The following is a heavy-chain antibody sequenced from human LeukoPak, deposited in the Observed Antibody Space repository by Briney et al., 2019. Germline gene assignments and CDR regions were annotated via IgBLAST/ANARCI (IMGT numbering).Heavy chain of an antibody. V-gene: IGHV4-4*02. CDR3: ARIGTYYYGSGSYGVDY. CDR1: GGSISSSNW. J-gene: IGHJ4*02. D-gene: IGHD3-10*01. CDR2: IYHSGST. Sequence: SETLSLTCAVSGGSISSSNWWSWVRQPPGKGLEWIGEIYHSGSTYYNPSLKSRVTISVDTSKNQFSLKLSSVTAADTAVYYCARIGTYYYGSGSYGVDYWGQGTLVTVSS.